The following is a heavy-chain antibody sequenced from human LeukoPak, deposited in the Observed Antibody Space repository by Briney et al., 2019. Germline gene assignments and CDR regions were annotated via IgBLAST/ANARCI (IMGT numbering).Heavy chain of an antibody. Sequence: GASVKVSCKASGYSFTNYAMNWVRQAPGQGLEWMGWISAYNGNTNYAQKFQGRVTMTRDTSLTTTYMDLSRLTSDDTAVYYCARDYRPTYCSGGYCPFYYFDYWGQGTLVTVSS. CDR3: ARDYRPTYCSGGYCPFYYFDY. CDR2: ISAYNGNT. J-gene: IGHJ4*02. D-gene: IGHD2-15*01. CDR1: GYSFTNYA. V-gene: IGHV1-2*02.